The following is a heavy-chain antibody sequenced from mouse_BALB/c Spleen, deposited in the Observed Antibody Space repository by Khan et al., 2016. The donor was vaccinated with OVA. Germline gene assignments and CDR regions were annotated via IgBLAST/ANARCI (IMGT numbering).Heavy chain of an antibody. J-gene: IGHJ2*01. CDR1: GYTFTSYY. CDR3: ARGDYYGSSPFDY. Sequence: QVQLKQSGPELVKPGASVRISCKASGYTFTSYYIHWVKQRPGQGLEWIGWIYPGNVNTKYNEKFKGKATLTADKSSSTAYMQLSSLTSEDSAVYFCARGDYYGSSPFDYWGQGTTLTVSS. CDR2: IYPGNVNT. D-gene: IGHD1-1*01. V-gene: IGHV1S56*01.